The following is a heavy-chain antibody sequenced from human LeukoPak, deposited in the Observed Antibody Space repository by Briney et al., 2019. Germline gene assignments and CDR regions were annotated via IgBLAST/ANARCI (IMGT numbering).Heavy chain of an antibody. V-gene: IGHV3-33*01. D-gene: IGHD3-10*01. Sequence: PGGSLRLSCAGSGFTFSSYGMHWVRQAPGKGLEWVAVMWYDGSNKYYADSVEGRFTISRDNSKNTLYLQMNSLRGEGSAVYFCASSVVRGVYYYYYGMDVWGQGTTVTVSS. CDR1: GFTFSSYG. CDR3: ASSVVRGVYYYYYGMDV. CDR2: MWYDGSNK. J-gene: IGHJ6*02.